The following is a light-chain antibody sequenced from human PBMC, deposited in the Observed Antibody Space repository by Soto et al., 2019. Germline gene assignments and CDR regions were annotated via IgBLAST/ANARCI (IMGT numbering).Light chain of an antibody. CDR2: KAS. V-gene: IGKV1-5*03. J-gene: IGKJ1*01. Sequence: DIQMTQSPSTLSLSVGDRVTITCRASQTISSWLAWYQQKPGKAPKLLIYKASTLESGVPSRFSGSGSGTEFTLTISSLQPKDFATYYCQHYNSYPEAFGQGTKVDIK. CDR3: QHYNSYPEA. CDR1: QTISSW.